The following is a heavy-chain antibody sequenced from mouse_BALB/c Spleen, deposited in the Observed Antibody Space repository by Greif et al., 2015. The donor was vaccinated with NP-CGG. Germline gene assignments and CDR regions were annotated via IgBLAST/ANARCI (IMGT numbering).Heavy chain of an antibody. Sequence: EVQLQESGPGLVKPSRSLSLTCSVTGYSITSGYYWNWIRQFPGNKLEWMGYISYDGSNNYNPSLKNRISITRDTSKNQFFLKLNSVTTEDTATYYCARGGGSSYPFAYWGQGTLVTVSA. CDR2: ISYDGSN. V-gene: IGHV3-6*02. D-gene: IGHD1-1*01. CDR3: ARGGGSSYPFAY. J-gene: IGHJ3*01. CDR1: GYSITSGYY.